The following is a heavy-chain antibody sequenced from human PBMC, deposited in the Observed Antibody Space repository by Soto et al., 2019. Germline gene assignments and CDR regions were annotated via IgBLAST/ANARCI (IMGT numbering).Heavy chain of an antibody. CDR1: GDTFTSYS. CDR3: ASVLSNYVFEY. J-gene: IGHJ4*02. V-gene: IGHV1-46*01. D-gene: IGHD4-4*01. Sequence: ASVKVSCKASGDTFTSYSMHWVRQAPGQGLEWMGIINPSGGSTSYAQKFQGKVTMTRDTSTSTVYMELSSLRSEDTAVYYCASVLSNYVFEYRGQRTLVTGSS. CDR2: INPSGGST.